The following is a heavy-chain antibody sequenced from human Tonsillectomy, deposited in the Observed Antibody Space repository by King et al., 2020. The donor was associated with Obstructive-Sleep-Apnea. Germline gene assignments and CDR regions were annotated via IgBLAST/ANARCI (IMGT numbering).Heavy chain of an antibody. CDR2: ISGSGGST. CDR1: GFTFSSYA. J-gene: IGHJ6*02. Sequence: VQSGGSLRLSCAASGFTFSSYAMSWVRQAPGKGLEWVSAISGSGGSTYYADSVKGRVTISRDNSKNTLYLQMNSLRAEDTAVYYCAKGYGDYGLYYYYGMDVCGQGTTVTVSS. CDR3: AKGYGDYGLYYYYGMDV. D-gene: IGHD4-17*01. V-gene: IGHV3-23*01.